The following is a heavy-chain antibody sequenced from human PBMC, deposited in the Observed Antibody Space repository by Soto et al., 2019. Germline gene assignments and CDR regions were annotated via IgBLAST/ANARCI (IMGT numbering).Heavy chain of an antibody. J-gene: IGHJ4*02. CDR1: GYTFTSYG. D-gene: IGHD2-15*01. CDR3: ARVTVVVVAAIKFDY. V-gene: IGHV1-18*01. CDR2: ISAYNGNT. Sequence: QVQLVQSGAEVKKPGASVKVSCKASGYTFTSYGISWVRQAPGQGLEWMGWISAYNGNTNYAQKLQGRVTKTTDTSTSTAYMELRSLKSDDTAVYYCARVTVVVVAAIKFDYWGQGTLVAVSS.